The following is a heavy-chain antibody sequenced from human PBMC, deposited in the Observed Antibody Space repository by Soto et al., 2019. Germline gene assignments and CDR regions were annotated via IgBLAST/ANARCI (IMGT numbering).Heavy chain of an antibody. CDR2: INAGNGHT. CDR3: ARAGWFAEGYFDF. V-gene: IGHV1-3*01. Sequence: ASVKVSCKASGFTFVMYAIHWVRQAPGQGLEWMAWINAGNGHTTYSQKFQGRVTITRDTSARTVYMELRSLRFEDTATYYCARAGWFAEGYFDFWGQGTPVTDS. D-gene: IGHD3-10*01. CDR1: GFTFVMYA. J-gene: IGHJ4*02.